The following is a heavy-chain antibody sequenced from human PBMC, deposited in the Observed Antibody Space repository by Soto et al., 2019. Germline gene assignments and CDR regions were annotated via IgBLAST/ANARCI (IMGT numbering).Heavy chain of an antibody. CDR3: TTLRLTYYYDSSGYYYY. Sequence: GGSLRLSCAASGFTFSNAWMSWVRQAPGKGLEWVGRIKSKTDGGTTDYAAPVKGRFTISRDDSKNTLYLQMNSLKTEDTAVYYCTTLRLTYYYDSSGYYYYWGQGTLVTVSS. J-gene: IGHJ4*02. CDR2: IKSKTDGGTT. V-gene: IGHV3-15*01. CDR1: GFTFSNAW. D-gene: IGHD3-22*01.